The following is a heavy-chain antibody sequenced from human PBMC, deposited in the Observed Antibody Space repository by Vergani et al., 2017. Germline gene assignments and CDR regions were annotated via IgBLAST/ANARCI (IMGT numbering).Heavy chain of an antibody. D-gene: IGHD5-12*01. J-gene: IGHJ4*02. CDR3: ARGWLRGWYFDY. Sequence: EVQLVESGGGLVQPGGSLRLSCAASGFTFSSYWMSWVRQAPGKGLEWVANIKQDGSEKDYVDSVKGRFTISGDNAKNSLYLQMNSLRDEDTAVYYCARGWLRGWYFDYWGQGTLVTVSS. CDR2: IKQDGSEK. CDR1: GFTFSSYW. V-gene: IGHV3-7*01.